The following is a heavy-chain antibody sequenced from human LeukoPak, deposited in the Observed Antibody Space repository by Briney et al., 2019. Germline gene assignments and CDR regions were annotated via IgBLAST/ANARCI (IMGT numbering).Heavy chain of an antibody. CDR2: IYHSGST. D-gene: IGHD1-26*01. Sequence: PETLSLTCAVSGYSISSGYYWGWIRQPPGKGLEWIGSIYHSGSTSYNPSLKSRVTISVDTSKKQFSLKLSSVTAADTAVYYCARVSGSNYYYDYWGQGTLVTVSS. V-gene: IGHV4-38-2*01. J-gene: IGHJ4*02. CDR1: GYSISSGYY. CDR3: ARVSGSNYYYDY.